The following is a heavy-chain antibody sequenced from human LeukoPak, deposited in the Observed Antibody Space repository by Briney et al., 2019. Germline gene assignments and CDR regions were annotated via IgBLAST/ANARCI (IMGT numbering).Heavy chain of an antibody. CDR1: GFTFSSFD. Sequence: GGSLRPSCAASGFTFSSFDMNWVRQAPGKGLEWVSSISSSSGHTYYADSVKGRFTISRDNAKNSLFLHVNSLRAEDTAVYYCAREDIVVVPPAGIFDYWGQGTLVTVSS. D-gene: IGHD2-2*01. CDR3: AREDIVVVPPAGIFDY. J-gene: IGHJ4*02. V-gene: IGHV3-21*01. CDR2: ISSSSGHT.